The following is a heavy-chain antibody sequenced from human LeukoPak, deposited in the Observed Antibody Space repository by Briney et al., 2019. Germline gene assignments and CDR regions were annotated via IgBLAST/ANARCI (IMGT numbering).Heavy chain of an antibody. J-gene: IGHJ4*02. V-gene: IGHV3-30*18. D-gene: IGHD5-12*01. CDR2: ISYDGSNK. CDR1: GFTFSSYG. CDR3: AKGGYDYIEVAYFDF. Sequence: PGGSLRLSCAASGFTFSSYGMHWVRQAPGKGLEWVAVISYDGSNKYYADSVKGRFTISRDNSKNTLYLQMNNLRVEDTAVYYCAKGGYDYIEVAYFDFWGQGILVTVSS.